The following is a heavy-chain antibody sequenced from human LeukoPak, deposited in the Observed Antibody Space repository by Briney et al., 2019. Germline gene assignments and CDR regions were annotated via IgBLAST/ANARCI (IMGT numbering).Heavy chain of an antibody. CDR3: AREQGALDS. Sequence: GGSQRLSCAASGFTFSGDWMHWVRQAPGKGLVWVSHVSSAGYTTRYADSVKGRFTISRDNAKNTLYLQMNSLRAEDTAVYYCAREQGALDSWGQGTLVTVSS. CDR2: VSSAGYTT. CDR1: GFTFSGDW. V-gene: IGHV3-74*01. J-gene: IGHJ4*02.